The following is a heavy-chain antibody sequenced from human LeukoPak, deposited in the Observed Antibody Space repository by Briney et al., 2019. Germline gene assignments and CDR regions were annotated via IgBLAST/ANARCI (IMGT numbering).Heavy chain of an antibody. CDR2: ITSSSSTI. V-gene: IGHV3-48*01. J-gene: IGHJ4*02. Sequence: PGGSLRLSCAASGFTFSSYTMNWVRQAPGKRLEWVSYITSSSSTIYYADSVKGRFTISRDNAKNSLYLQMNSLRAEDTAVYYCARDFAVAGLDYWGQGTLVTVSS. CDR1: GFTFSSYT. D-gene: IGHD6-19*01. CDR3: ARDFAVAGLDY.